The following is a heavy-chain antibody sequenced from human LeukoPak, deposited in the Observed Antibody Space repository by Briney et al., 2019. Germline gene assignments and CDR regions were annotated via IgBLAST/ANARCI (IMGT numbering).Heavy chain of an antibody. CDR1: GDSVSSNSAA. Sequence: QSQTLSLTCAISGDSVSSNSAAWNWIRQSPSRGLEWLGRTYYRSKWYNDYAVSVKSRITINPDTSKNQFSLKLSSVTAADTAVYYCARVGLSWAAAGTTWFDPWGQGTLVTVSS. J-gene: IGHJ5*02. D-gene: IGHD6-13*01. CDR2: TYYRSKWYN. V-gene: IGHV6-1*01. CDR3: ARVGLSWAAAGTTWFDP.